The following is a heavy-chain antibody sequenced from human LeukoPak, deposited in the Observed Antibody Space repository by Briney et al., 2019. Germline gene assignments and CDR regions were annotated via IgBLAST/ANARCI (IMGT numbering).Heavy chain of an antibody. D-gene: IGHD5-12*01. CDR1: GFTFSSYW. Sequence: GGSLRLSCAASGFTFSSYWMHWVRQAPGKGLVWVSYISSSSSTIYYADSVKGRFTVSRDNAKNSLYLQMNSLGDEDTAVYYCARVRKGYSGYDFWGQGTLVTVSS. CDR3: ARVRKGYSGYDF. V-gene: IGHV3-48*02. CDR2: ISSSSSTI. J-gene: IGHJ4*02.